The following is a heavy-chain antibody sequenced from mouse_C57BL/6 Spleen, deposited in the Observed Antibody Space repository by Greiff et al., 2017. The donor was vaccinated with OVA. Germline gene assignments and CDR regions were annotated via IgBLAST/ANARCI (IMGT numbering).Heavy chain of an antibody. CDR3: ARGGAGTLSWFAY. D-gene: IGHD4-1*01. V-gene: IGHV1-26*01. CDR1: GYTFTDYY. Sequence: EVQLQQSGPELVKPGASVKISCKASGYTFTDYYMNWVKQSHGKSLEWIGDINPNNGGTSYNQKFKGKATLTVDKSSSTAYMELRSLTSEDSAVYYCARGGAGTLSWFAYWGQGTLVTVSA. CDR2: INPNNGGT. J-gene: IGHJ3*01.